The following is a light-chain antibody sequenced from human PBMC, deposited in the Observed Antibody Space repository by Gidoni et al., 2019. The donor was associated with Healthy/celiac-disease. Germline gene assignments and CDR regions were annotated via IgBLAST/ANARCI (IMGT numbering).Light chain of an antibody. Sequence: DIQMTQSPSALSASVGDRVTITCQASQDISNYLNWYQQKPGKAPKLLIYDASNLETEVPSRFSGSGSGTDFTFTISILQPEDIATYYCQQYDKLPYTFXQXTKLQIK. CDR2: DAS. V-gene: IGKV1-33*01. J-gene: IGKJ2*01. CDR3: QQYDKLPYT. CDR1: QDISNY.